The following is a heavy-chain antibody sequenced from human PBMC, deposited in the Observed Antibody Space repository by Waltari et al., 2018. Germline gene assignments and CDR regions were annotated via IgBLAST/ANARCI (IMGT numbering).Heavy chain of an antibody. CDR2: MNPNSGNK. CDR1: GYTFTSHD. J-gene: IGHJ4*02. D-gene: IGHD6-13*01. CDR3: ARIPHIAAAKTD. Sequence: QVQLVQSGAEVKKPGASVKVYCKASGYTFTSHDINWVRQATGQGIEWMGWMNPNSGNKGFAQKCHGSVTMTRNTAIRTAYMELSSLRAEDTAVYYCARIPHIAAAKTDWGQGTLVTVSS. V-gene: IGHV1-8*01.